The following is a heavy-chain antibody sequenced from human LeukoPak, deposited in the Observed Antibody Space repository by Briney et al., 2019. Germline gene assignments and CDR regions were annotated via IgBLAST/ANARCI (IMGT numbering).Heavy chain of an antibody. CDR2: INPSGGST. CDR1: GYTFTSYY. Sequence: ASVKVSCKASGYTFTSYYMHWVRQAPGQGLEWMEIINPSGGSTSYAQKFQGRVTMTRDMSTSTVYMELSSLRSEDTAVYYCAIGSGSYYTLDYWGQGTLVTVSS. V-gene: IGHV1-46*01. J-gene: IGHJ4*02. CDR3: AIGSGSYYTLDY. D-gene: IGHD3-10*01.